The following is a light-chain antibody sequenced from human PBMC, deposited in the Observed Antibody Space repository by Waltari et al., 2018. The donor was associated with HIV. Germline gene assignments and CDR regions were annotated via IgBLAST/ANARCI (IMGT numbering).Light chain of an antibody. CDR2: LNSDGSH. Sequence: QLILTQSPSASASLGAAVKLTCILSSGHSNYAIAWPQPQPEKGPRFLMKLNSDGSHSKGDGIPDRFSGSSSGAERYLTISSLQSEDEADYYCQTWDTGPWVFGGGTKLTVL. CDR1: SGHSNYA. V-gene: IGLV4-69*02. CDR3: QTWDTGPWV. J-gene: IGLJ3*02.